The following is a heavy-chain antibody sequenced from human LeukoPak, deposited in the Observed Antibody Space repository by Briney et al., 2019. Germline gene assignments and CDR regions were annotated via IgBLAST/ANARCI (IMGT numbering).Heavy chain of an antibody. J-gene: IGHJ3*02. V-gene: IGHV3-20*04. D-gene: IGHD3-16*01. CDR1: GFTFDDYG. Sequence: GESLKISCAASGFTFDDYGVSWVRQAPGKGLEWVSGINWNGGSTGYADSVKGRFTISRENAKNSLYLQMNSLRAEDTAVYYCAREKGPWGFWAQRAFDIWGQGTMVTVSS. CDR2: INWNGGST. CDR3: AREKGPWGFWAQRAFDI.